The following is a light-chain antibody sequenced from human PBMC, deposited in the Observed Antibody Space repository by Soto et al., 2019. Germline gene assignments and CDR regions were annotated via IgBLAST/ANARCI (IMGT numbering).Light chain of an antibody. CDR3: QQYSDFLIS. CDR2: DAS. Sequence: DIQRTQSPSTLSASVGDRVTITCRASQSISRSLAWYQQKPGKAPSLLIYDASSLEGGVPSRFSGSGFGTEFTLTITNLQPADFATYYCQQYSDFLISFGPGTKVDIK. CDR1: QSISRS. J-gene: IGKJ3*01. V-gene: IGKV1-5*01.